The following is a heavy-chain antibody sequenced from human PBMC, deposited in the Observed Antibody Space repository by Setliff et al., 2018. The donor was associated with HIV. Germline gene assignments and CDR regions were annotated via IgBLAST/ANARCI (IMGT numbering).Heavy chain of an antibody. V-gene: IGHV4-4*09. D-gene: IGHD1-26*01. CDR2: GHHSGHT. CDR1: GVSITSHY. J-gene: IGHJ3*01. CDR3: ARWESAQKAFNP. Sequence: PSETLSLTCTVSGVSITSHYWNWIRQSPGKGLEWIGFGHHSGHTRQNPSLASRVTISVDMSKNQFSLKLNSLSAADTAVYYCARWESAQKAFNPWGHGTMVTVPS.